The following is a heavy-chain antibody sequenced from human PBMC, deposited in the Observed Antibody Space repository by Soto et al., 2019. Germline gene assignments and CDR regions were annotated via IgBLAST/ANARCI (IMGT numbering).Heavy chain of an antibody. D-gene: IGHD3-10*01. CDR1: GFTFSSYA. J-gene: IGHJ6*02. CDR3: AKGVWFGELSRYYYGMDV. Sequence: GGSLRLSCAASGFTFSSYAMSWVRQAPGKGLEWVSAISGSGGSTYYADSVKGRFTISRDNSKNTPYLQMNSLRAEDTAVYYCAKGVWFGELSRYYYGMDVWGQGTTVTVSS. V-gene: IGHV3-23*01. CDR2: ISGSGGST.